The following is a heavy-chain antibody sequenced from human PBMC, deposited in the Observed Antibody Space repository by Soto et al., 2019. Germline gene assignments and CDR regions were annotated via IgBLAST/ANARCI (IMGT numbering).Heavy chain of an antibody. D-gene: IGHD3-22*01. Sequence: SETLSLTCTVSGGSISSNYWSWIRQPPGKGLEWIGYISYSGNPKYNPSLKSRITISVDTSKNQFSLKLSSVTAADTAVYYCARVVVVIPPGYYYAMDVWGQGTTVTAP. J-gene: IGHJ6*02. CDR2: ISYSGNP. CDR3: ARVVVVIPPGYYYAMDV. CDR1: GGSISSNY. V-gene: IGHV4-59*01.